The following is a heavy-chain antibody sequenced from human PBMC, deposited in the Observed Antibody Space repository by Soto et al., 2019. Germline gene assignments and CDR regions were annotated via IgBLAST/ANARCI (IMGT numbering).Heavy chain of an antibody. CDR3: ARTYYDFWSGYYTGMDV. CDR2: IYHSGST. D-gene: IGHD3-3*01. Sequence: QLQLQESGSGLVKPSQTLSLTCAVSGGSISSGGYSWSWIRQPPGKGLEWIGYIYHSGSTYYNPSLKSRVTISVDRSKNQFSLKLSSVTAADTAVYYCARTYYDFWSGYYTGMDVWGQGTTVTVSS. V-gene: IGHV4-30-2*01. CDR1: GGSISSGGYS. J-gene: IGHJ6*02.